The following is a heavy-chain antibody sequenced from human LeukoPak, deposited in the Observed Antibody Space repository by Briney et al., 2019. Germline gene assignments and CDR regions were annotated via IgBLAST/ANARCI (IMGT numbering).Heavy chain of an antibody. J-gene: IGHJ4*02. CDR1: GASISTYS. CDR3: ARGTTSSAAVPDY. Sequence: SETLSLTCTVSGASISTYSWSWIRQPPGKGLEWIGFISHRGNTNYNPSLKSRITISADTSKNQLSLKLSSVTAADTAIYYCARGTTSSAAVPDYWGQGTLVTVSS. CDR2: ISHRGNT. D-gene: IGHD6-13*01. V-gene: IGHV4-59*01.